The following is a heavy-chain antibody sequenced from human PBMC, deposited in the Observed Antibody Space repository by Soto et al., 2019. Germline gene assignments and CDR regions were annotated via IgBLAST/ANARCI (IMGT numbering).Heavy chain of an antibody. Sequence: QMQLQESGPGLVKPSETLSLTCTVSGDSISNYYWSWIRQPPGKGLEWIGYMQYSGSTNYNPSLKRRVTISVDTSKKQFSLTLNSVTAADTAMYYCARGLAGPGNDAFDVWGQGTMVTVSS. V-gene: IGHV4-59*01. D-gene: IGHD6-19*01. CDR3: ARGLAGPGNDAFDV. CDR2: MQYSGST. CDR1: GDSISNYY. J-gene: IGHJ3*01.